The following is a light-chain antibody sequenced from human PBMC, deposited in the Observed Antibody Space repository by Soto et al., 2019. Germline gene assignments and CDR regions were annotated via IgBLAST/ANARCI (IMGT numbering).Light chain of an antibody. CDR2: EGS. CDR3: CSYAGSSTWV. V-gene: IGLV2-23*01. J-gene: IGLJ3*02. Sequence: QSVLTQPASVSGSPGQSITISCTGTSSDVGSYNLVSWYQHHPGKAPKLMIYEGSKRPSGGSNRFSGSKSGNTASLTISGLQAEDEADYCCCSYAGSSTWVFGGGTKLTVL. CDR1: SSDVGSYNL.